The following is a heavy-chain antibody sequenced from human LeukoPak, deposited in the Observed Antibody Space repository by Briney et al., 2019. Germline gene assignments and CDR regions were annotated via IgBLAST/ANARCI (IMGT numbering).Heavy chain of an antibody. CDR3: ARVSSWYDRDAFDI. Sequence: ASVKVSCKASGYTFTSYDINWVRQATGPGLEWMGWMNPNSGNTGYAQKFQGRVTMTRNTSISTAYMELSSLRSEDTAVYYCARVSSWYDRDAFDIWGQGTMVTVSS. CDR1: GYTFTSYD. CDR2: MNPNSGNT. J-gene: IGHJ3*02. V-gene: IGHV1-8*01. D-gene: IGHD6-13*01.